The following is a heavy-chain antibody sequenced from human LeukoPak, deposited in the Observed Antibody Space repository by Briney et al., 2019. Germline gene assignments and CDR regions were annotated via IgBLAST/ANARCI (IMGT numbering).Heavy chain of an antibody. CDR1: GFALKSYS. V-gene: IGHV3-21*01. D-gene: IGHD2-8*02. Sequence: GGSLRLSCAGSGFALKSYSLTWVRQAPGKGLEWVSSISSTSAYIHYADSVKGRFTISRNNVDNVVYLEMNSLGAEDTATYYCARVAVSGPTGWFDSWGQGTLVIVSS. CDR3: ARVAVSGPTGWFDS. CDR2: ISSTSAYI. J-gene: IGHJ5*01.